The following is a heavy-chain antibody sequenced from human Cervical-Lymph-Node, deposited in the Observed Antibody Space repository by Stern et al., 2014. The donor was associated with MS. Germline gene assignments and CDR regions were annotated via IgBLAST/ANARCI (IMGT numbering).Heavy chain of an antibody. CDR2: INPNSGGT. CDR1: GYTFTGNY. J-gene: IGHJ6*02. V-gene: IGHV1-2*06. Sequence: VQLVESGAEVKKPGASVKVSCKASGYTFTGNYIHWVRQAPGQGPEWMGRINPNSGGTNYAQKFQGRVTMTRDTSISTVYMELSSLRSDDTAVYYCARGTRGLDVWGQGTTVTVSS. CDR3: ARGTRGLDV.